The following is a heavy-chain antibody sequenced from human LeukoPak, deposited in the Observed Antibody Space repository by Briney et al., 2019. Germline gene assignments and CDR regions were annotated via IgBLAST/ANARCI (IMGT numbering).Heavy chain of an antibody. V-gene: IGHV3-9*01. Sequence: GGSLRLSCAASGFTFDDYAMHWVRQAPGKGLEWVSGISWNSGSIGYADSVKGRFTISRDNAKNSLYLQMNSLRAEDTAVYYCARALGLGYSSSWYQFIYYYGMDVWGQGTTVTVSS. CDR1: GFTFDDYA. CDR3: ARALGLGYSSSWYQFIYYYGMDV. J-gene: IGHJ6*02. D-gene: IGHD6-13*01. CDR2: ISWNSGSI.